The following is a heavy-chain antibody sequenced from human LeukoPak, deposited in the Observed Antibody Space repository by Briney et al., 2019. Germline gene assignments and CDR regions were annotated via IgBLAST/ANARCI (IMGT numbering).Heavy chain of an antibody. CDR2: ISWNSGSI. CDR3: AKDTSIAVAGTAFYGMDV. CDR1: GFTFDDYA. D-gene: IGHD6-19*01. J-gene: IGHJ6*02. Sequence: GTSLRLSCAASGFTFDDYAMHWVRQAPGKGLEWVSGISWNSGSIGYADSVKGRFTISRDNAKNSLYLQMNSLRAEDTALYYCAKDTSIAVAGTAFYGMDVWGQGTTVTVSS. V-gene: IGHV3-9*01.